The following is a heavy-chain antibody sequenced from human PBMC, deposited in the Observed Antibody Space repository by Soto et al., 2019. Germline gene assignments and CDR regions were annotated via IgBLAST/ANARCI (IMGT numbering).Heavy chain of an antibody. J-gene: IGHJ6*02. CDR3: AKSYYYDRSGYYASYYYGMDV. V-gene: IGHV3-23*01. D-gene: IGHD3-22*01. Sequence: GGSLRLSCAASGFTFSSYAMSWVRQAPGKGLEWVSAISGSGGSTYYADSVKGRFTISRDNSKNTLYLQMNSLRAEDTAVYYCAKSYYYDRSGYYASYYYGMDVWGQGTTVTVSS. CDR2: ISGSGGST. CDR1: GFTFSSYA.